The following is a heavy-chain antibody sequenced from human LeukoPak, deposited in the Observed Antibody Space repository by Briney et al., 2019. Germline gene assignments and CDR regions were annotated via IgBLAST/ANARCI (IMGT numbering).Heavy chain of an antibody. CDR3: VRGQVFTPRITIFGVVIIGWFDP. V-gene: IGHV4-34*01. CDR2: INHSGST. CDR1: GGSFSGYY. Sequence: SETLSLTCAVYGGSFSGYYWSWIRQPPGKGLEWIGEINHSGSTNYNPSLKSRVTISVDTSKNQFSLKLSSVTAADTAVYYCVRGQVFTPRITIFGVVIIGWFDPWGQGTLVTVSS. J-gene: IGHJ5*02. D-gene: IGHD3-3*01.